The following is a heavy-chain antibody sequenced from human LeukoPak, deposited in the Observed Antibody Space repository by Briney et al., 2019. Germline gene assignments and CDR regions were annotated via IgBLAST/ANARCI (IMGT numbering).Heavy chain of an antibody. CDR2: ISSSSSYI. CDR3: ARDLHY. CDR1: GFSVGDKY. V-gene: IGHV3-21*01. J-gene: IGHJ4*02. Sequence: GGSLRLSCAPSGFSVGDKYMAWVRQAPGKGLEWVSSISSSSSYIYYADSVKGRFTISRDNAKNSLYLQMNSLRAEDTAVYYCARDLHYWGQGTLVTVSS.